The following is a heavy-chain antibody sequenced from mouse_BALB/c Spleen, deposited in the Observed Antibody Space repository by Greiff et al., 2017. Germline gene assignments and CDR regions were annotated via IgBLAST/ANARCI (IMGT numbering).Heavy chain of an antibody. CDR1: GFTFSSYT. J-gene: IGHJ4*01. D-gene: IGHD2-1*01. CDR3: TREGNAMDY. CDR2: ISSGGSYT. V-gene: IGHV5-6-4*01. Sequence: EVQGVGSGGGLVKPGGSLKLSCAASGFTFSSYTMSWVRQTPEKRLEWVATISSGGSYTYYPDSVKGRFTISRDNAKNTLYLQMSSLKSEDTAMYYCTREGNAMDYWGQGTSVTVSS.